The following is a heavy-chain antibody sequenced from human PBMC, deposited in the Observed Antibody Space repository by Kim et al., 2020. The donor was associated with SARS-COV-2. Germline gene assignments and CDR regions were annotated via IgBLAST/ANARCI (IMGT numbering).Heavy chain of an antibody. J-gene: IGHJ5*02. Sequence: GGSLRLSCAASGFTFSSYGMHWVRQAPGKGLEWVAVISYDGSNKYYADSVKGRFTISRDNSKNTLYLQMNSLRAEDTAVNYCAKGRVEWLAPTRNHEKNNWFDPWGQGTLVTVSS. CDR1: GFTFSSYG. D-gene: IGHD6-19*01. V-gene: IGHV3-30*18. CDR3: AKGRVEWLAPTRNHEKNNWFDP. CDR2: ISYDGSNK.